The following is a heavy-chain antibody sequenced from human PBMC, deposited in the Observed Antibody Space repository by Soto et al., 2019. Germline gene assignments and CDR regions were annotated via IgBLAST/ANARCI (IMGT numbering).Heavy chain of an antibody. CDR2: ISVSGSIR. CDR3: AIDQYQYDPNHPSYFDY. CDR1: GFTFSTYS. J-gene: IGHJ4*02. D-gene: IGHD2-2*01. Sequence: EVQLVESGGGLVQPGGSLRLSCAASGFTFSTYSMNWVRQAPGKGLEWVAFISVSGSIRYYADSVRGRFTISRDNAKNSLFLEMNSLTDEDTAVYYCAIDQYQYDPNHPSYFDYWGRGTLVDVSS. V-gene: IGHV3-48*02.